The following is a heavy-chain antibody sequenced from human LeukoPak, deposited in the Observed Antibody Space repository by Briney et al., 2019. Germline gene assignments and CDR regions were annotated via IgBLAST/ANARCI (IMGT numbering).Heavy chain of an antibody. J-gene: IGHJ4*02. V-gene: IGHV4-39*01. CDR1: GGSISSSSYY. Sequence: PSETLSLTCTASGGSISSSSYYWGWIRQPPGKGLEWIGSIYYSGSTYYNPSLKSRVTISVDTSKNQFSLKLSSVTAADTAVYYCARQLGRTMGRSGPQRAMWGQGTLVTVSS. D-gene: IGHD3-10*01. CDR2: IYYSGST. CDR3: ARQLGRTMGRSGPQRAM.